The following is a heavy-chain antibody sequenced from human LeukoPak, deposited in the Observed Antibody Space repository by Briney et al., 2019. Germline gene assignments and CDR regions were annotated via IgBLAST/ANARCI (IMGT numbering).Heavy chain of an antibody. J-gene: IGHJ6*02. CDR3: ARDPTYYDSSGYYYYYYGMDV. Sequence: PGGSLRLSCAASGFTVSSNYMSWVRQAPGKGLEWVSVIYSGGDTYYADSVKGRFTISRDNSKNTLYLQMNSLRAEDTAVYYCARDPTYYDSSGYYYYYYGMDVWGQGTTVTVSS. V-gene: IGHV3-53*01. CDR1: GFTVSSNY. CDR2: IYSGGDT. D-gene: IGHD3-22*01.